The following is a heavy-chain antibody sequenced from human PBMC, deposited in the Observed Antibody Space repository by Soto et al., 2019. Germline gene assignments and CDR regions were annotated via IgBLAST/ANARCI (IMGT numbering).Heavy chain of an antibody. CDR1: GFTFSSYE. CDR3: ARDVAQSTNAESLDY. Sequence: GGSLRLSCAASGFTFSSYEMNWVRQAPGKGLEWVSYISSSGSTIYYADSVKGRFTISRDNAKNSLYLQMNSLRAEDTAVYYCARDVAQSTNAESLDYWGQGTLVTVSS. CDR2: ISSSGSTI. V-gene: IGHV3-48*03. J-gene: IGHJ4*02. D-gene: IGHD2-21*01.